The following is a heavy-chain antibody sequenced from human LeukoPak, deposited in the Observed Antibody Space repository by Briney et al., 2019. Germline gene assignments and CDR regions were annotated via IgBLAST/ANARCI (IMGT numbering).Heavy chain of an antibody. Sequence: GASVKVSCKASGYTFTGYYMHWVRQAPGQGLEWMGWMNANSGDTRSVKKFQGRVTMTRDTSISTAYMEVSSLRSDDTAMYYCARLNGDREFDYWGQGTLLTVSS. V-gene: IGHV1-2*02. D-gene: IGHD7-27*01. CDR3: ARLNGDREFDY. CDR1: GYTFTGYY. CDR2: MNANSGDT. J-gene: IGHJ4*02.